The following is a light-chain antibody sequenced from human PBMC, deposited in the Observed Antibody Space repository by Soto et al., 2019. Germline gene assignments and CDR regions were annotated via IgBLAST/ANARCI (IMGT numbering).Light chain of an antibody. CDR2: GAS. Sequence: EIVLTQSPGTLSLSPGERATLSCRASQSVSSSYLAWYQQKPGQAPRLLIYGASSRATGIPDRFSGSGSGTDFTLTISRREPEDFAVYYCQPYGGSPGCTFGQGTKLEIK. CDR3: QPYGGSPGCT. J-gene: IGKJ2*02. CDR1: QSVSSSY. V-gene: IGKV3-20*01.